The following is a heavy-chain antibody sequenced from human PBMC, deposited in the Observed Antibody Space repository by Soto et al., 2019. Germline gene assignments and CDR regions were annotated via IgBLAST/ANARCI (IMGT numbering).Heavy chain of an antibody. D-gene: IGHD3-22*01. Sequence: QVQLVQSVAEVKKPGSSVQVSCKASGGTFSSYTISWVRQAPGQGLEWMGRIIPILGIANYAQKFQGRVTITAAKSTSTAYMELSSLRSEDTAVYYCASRYDSSDYWGQGTLVTVSS. V-gene: IGHV1-69*02. CDR1: GGTFSSYT. CDR2: IIPILGIA. CDR3: ASRYDSSDY. J-gene: IGHJ4*02.